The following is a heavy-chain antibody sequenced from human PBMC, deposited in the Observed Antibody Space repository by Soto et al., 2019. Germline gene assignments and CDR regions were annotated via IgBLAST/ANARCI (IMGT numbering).Heavy chain of an antibody. V-gene: IGHV3-23*01. CDR3: AKDADNDDYGVFDV. J-gene: IGHJ3*01. CDR1: GFIFTNYA. D-gene: IGHD4-17*01. CDR2: VSGSGGSS. Sequence: EVQLLESGGGLVQPGGSLRLSCAASGFIFTNYALSWVRQAPGKGLEWVAGVSGSGGSSYYADSVKARFTVSRDNSRSTLYLQMSSLRAEDSAIYYCAKDADNDDYGVFDVCGQGTLVNVSS.